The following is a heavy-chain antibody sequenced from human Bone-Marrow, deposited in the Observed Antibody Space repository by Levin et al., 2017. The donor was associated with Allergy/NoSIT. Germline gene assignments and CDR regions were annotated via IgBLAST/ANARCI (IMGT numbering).Heavy chain of an antibody. CDR2: ISYDGTKK. CDR3: AKGGYYDSSNYYYVDY. V-gene: IGHV3-30*18. CDR1: GFHFGGFG. Sequence: GGSLRLSCAASGFHFGGFGMHWVRQAPGKGLEWVAVISYDGTKKYYVDSVKGRLTISRDNFNNMVYLQMNSLSADDTAVYYCAKGGYYDSSNYYYVDYWGQGTLVTVSS. J-gene: IGHJ4*02. D-gene: IGHD3-22*01.